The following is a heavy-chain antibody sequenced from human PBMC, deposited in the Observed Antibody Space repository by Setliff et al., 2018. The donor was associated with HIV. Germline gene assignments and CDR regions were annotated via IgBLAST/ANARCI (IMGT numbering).Heavy chain of an antibody. Sequence: SETLSLTCTVSGGSFSDYYRSWIRQPPGKGLEWIGYIYTSGSTNYNPSLKSRVTMSVDTSKNQFSLKLSSVTAADTAVYYCASRRAAMWRGLFVGFENWGQGTLVTVSS. D-gene: IGHD1-26*01. J-gene: IGHJ4*02. CDR3: ASRRAAMWRGLFVGFEN. CDR1: GGSFSDYY. V-gene: IGHV4-4*09. CDR2: IYTSGST.